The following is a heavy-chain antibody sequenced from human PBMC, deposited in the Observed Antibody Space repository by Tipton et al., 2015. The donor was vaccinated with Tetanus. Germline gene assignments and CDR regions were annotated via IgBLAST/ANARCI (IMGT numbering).Heavy chain of an antibody. CDR3: ARVRDVEMATSPFDY. Sequence: TLSLTCAVYGGSFSGYYWSWIRQPPGKGLEWIGEINHSGSTNYNPSLTSRVTISVDTPKNQISLKLSSVTAADTAVYYCARVRDVEMATSPFDYWGQGTLVTVSS. J-gene: IGHJ4*02. CDR1: GGSFSGYY. CDR2: INHSGST. V-gene: IGHV4-34*01. D-gene: IGHD5-24*01.